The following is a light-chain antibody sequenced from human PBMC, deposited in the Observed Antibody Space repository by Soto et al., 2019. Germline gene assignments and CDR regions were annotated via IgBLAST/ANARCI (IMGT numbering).Light chain of an antibody. CDR2: KAS. V-gene: IGKV1-5*03. Sequence: DIQMTQSPSTLSASVGDRVTITCRASQSVSRWLAWYQQKPGKAPKLLIYKASTLESRVRSRFSVSGSETEYTLAISSLQPDDFVTYYCQQYNDNWTFGEGTNVEIK. CDR1: QSVSRW. CDR3: QQYNDNWT. J-gene: IGKJ1*01.